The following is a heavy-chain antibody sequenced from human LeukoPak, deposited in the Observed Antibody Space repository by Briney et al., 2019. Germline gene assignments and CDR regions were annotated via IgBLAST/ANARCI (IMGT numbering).Heavy chain of an antibody. CDR1: GGSISSYY. D-gene: IGHD2-21*01. CDR2: IYYSGGT. V-gene: IGHV4-59*08. J-gene: IGHJ3*02. CDR3: ARHSRFPYDAFDI. Sequence: SETLSLTCTVSGGSISSYYWSWIRQPPGKGLEWIGYIYYSGGTNYNPSLKSRVTISVDTSKNQFSLKLSSVTAADTAVYYCARHSRFPYDAFDIWGQGTMATVSS.